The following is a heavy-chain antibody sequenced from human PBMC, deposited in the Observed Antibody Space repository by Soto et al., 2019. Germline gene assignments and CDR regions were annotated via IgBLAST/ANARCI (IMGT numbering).Heavy chain of an antibody. D-gene: IGHD2-2*02. Sequence: SETLSLTCTVSGGSISSSSYYWGWIRQPPGKGLEWIGSIYYSGSTYYNPSLKSRVTISVDTSKNQFSLKLSSVTAADTAVYYCARHDRIVLVPAAIGRLDPWGQGTLVTVSS. J-gene: IGHJ5*02. V-gene: IGHV4-39*01. CDR3: ARHDRIVLVPAAIGRLDP. CDR2: IYYSGST. CDR1: GGSISSSSYY.